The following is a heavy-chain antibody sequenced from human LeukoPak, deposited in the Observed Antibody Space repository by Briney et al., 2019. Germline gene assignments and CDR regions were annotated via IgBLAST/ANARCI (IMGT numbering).Heavy chain of an antibody. CDR1: GFTFSNYN. J-gene: IGHJ4*02. CDR2: ISSGGNYV. CDR3: ARDLRL. V-gene: IGHV3-21*06. Sequence: GGSLRLSCAASGFTFSNYNMNWVRQAPGKGLEWVSSISSGGNYVYYADSVKGRFTISRDNAKNSLYLQMNSLRADDAAVYYCARDLRLWGQGTLVTVSS.